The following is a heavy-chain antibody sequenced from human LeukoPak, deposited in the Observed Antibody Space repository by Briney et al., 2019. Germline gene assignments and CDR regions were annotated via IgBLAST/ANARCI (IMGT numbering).Heavy chain of an antibody. CDR1: GFTFSIYG. D-gene: IGHD1-7*01. CDR3: ARVKSGTTDAAFDI. J-gene: IGHJ3*02. V-gene: IGHV3-30*02. CDR2: IGSDGNNK. Sequence: PGGSLRLSCAASGFTFSIYGMHWVRQAPGKGLEWGTFIGSDGNNKYYADSVKGRFTISRDNSKNTLYLQMNSLRAEDTAVYYCARVKSGTTDAAFDIWGQGTMVTVSS.